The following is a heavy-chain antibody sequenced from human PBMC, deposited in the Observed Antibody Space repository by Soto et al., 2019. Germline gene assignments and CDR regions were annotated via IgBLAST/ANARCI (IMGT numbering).Heavy chain of an antibody. Sequence: DVQLVESGGGLIQPGESLRLSCAAFGLTISGKKYVAWVRQAPGKGLEWVSALYDVDGSFYADSVKGLFTTSSDSSKTTVYLQMNDLRPDDTAVYYCATWHEREHAYDVWGQGTTVTVSS. J-gene: IGHJ3*01. D-gene: IGHD1-1*01. CDR2: LYDVDGS. CDR1: GLTISGKKY. V-gene: IGHV3-53*01. CDR3: ATWHEREHAYDV.